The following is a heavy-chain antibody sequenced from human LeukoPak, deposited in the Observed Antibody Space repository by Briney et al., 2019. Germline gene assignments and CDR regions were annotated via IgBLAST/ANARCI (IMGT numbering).Heavy chain of an antibody. CDR2: IYYSGST. CDR3: ATETGSNWFDH. J-gene: IGHJ5*02. V-gene: IGHV4-61*01. CDR1: GGSISSSSYY. Sequence: SETLSLTCTVSGGSISSSSYYWSWLRQPPGKGLQWIGYIYYSGSTNYNPSLKSRVTISVDTSKNQFSLKLSSVTAADTAVYYCATETGSNWFDHWGQGTLVTVSS. D-gene: IGHD1-1*01.